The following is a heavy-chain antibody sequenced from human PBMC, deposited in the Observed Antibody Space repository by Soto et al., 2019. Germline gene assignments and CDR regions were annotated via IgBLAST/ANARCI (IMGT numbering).Heavy chain of an antibody. CDR1: GESDIRYW. Sequence: VQSLKSSEQGFGESDIRYWIGRVRQKPGGGLEWMGLIYPGDSDTRYSPSFRGQVTMSVDKSISAAYLQWSSLKASGTALYYCARGLVVAGNTNAFDVWGQGTMVTVSS. CDR2: IYPGDSDT. CDR3: ARGLVVAGNTNAFDV. V-gene: IGHV5-51*01. J-gene: IGHJ3*01. D-gene: IGHD6-19*01.